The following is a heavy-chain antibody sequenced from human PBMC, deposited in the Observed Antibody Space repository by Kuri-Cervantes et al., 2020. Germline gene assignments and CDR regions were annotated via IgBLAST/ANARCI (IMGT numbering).Heavy chain of an antibody. V-gene: IGHV3-7*01. Sequence: GESLKISCAASGFTFSSYWMSWVRQAPGKGLEWVANIKQDGSEKYYVDSVKGRFTISRDKAKNSLYLQMNSLRAEDTAVYYCASSDYDILTGSNFDYWGQGTLVTVSS. CDR1: GFTFSSYW. J-gene: IGHJ4*02. CDR2: IKQDGSEK. D-gene: IGHD3-9*01. CDR3: ASSDYDILTGSNFDY.